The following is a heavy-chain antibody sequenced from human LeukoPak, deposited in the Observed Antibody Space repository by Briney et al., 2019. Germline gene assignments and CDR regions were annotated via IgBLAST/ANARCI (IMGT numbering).Heavy chain of an antibody. CDR3: AKDRYYGRTASDY. J-gene: IGHJ4*02. Sequence: GRSLRLSPAASGFTFSSYAMSWVSQAPGKGLEWVSASSGSGGSTYYADSVKGRFTISRDNSKNTLYLQMNSLRAEDTAVYYCAKDRYYGRTASDYWGQGTLVTVSS. V-gene: IGHV3-23*01. CDR2: SSGSGGST. CDR1: GFTFSSYA. D-gene: IGHD3-10*01.